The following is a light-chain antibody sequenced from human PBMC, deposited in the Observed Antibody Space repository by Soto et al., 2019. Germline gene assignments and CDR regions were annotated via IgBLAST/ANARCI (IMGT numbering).Light chain of an antibody. J-gene: IGLJ1*01. Sequence: QSALTQPASVSGSPGQSITISCTGTSSDVGGYNYVSWYQQHPGKAPKLLIFDISDRPSGVSDRFSGSKSGNTASLTISGLQAGDEADYYCHSYSSSSTLYVFGPGTKLTVL. V-gene: IGLV2-14*03. CDR1: SSDVGGYNY. CDR3: HSYSSSSTLYV. CDR2: DIS.